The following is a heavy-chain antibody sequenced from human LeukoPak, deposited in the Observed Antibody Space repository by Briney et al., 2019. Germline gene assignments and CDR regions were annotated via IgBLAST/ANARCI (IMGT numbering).Heavy chain of an antibody. CDR2: ISSSGGDT. D-gene: IGHD6-25*01. CDR3: AKGIRGYFTYDY. Sequence: GGSLRLSCAASGFTLSSYAMSWVRQDPGKGLEWVSVISSSGGDTNYAESVMGGFTFSRDNSMNTLYLQMNSLTAEDTAVYYCAKGIRGYFTYDYWGQGTLLTVSS. V-gene: IGHV3-23*01. CDR1: GFTLSSYA. J-gene: IGHJ4*02.